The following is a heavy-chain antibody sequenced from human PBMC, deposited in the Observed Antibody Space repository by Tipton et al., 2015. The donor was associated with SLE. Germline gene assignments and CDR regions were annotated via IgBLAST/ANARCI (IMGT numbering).Heavy chain of an antibody. D-gene: IGHD4-23*01. Sequence: RSLRLSCAASGFTFSSYGMHWVRQAPGKGLEWVAVIWYDGSNKYYADSVKGRFTIPRDNSKNTLYLQMNSLRAEDTAVYYCAREVTPYYFDYWGQGTLVTVSS. J-gene: IGHJ4*02. CDR1: GFTFSSYG. CDR2: IWYDGSNK. CDR3: AREVTPYYFDY. V-gene: IGHV3-33*01.